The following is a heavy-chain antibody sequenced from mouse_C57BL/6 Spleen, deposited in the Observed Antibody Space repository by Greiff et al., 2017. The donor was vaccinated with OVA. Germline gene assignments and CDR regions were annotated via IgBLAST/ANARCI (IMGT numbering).Heavy chain of an antibody. J-gene: IGHJ3*01. V-gene: IGHV1-20*01. CDR3: ARSEYDYDAWFAY. D-gene: IGHD2-4*01. CDR1: GYSFTGYF. CDR2: INPYNGDT. Sequence: VQLQQSGPELVKPGDSVKISCKASGYSFTGYFMNWVMQSHGKSLEWIGRINPYNGDTFYNQKFKGKATLTVDKSSSTAHMELRSLTSEDSAVYYCARSEYDYDAWFAYWGQGTLVTVSA.